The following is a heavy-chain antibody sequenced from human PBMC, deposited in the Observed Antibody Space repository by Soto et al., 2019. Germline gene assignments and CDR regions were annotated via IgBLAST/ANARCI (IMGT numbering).Heavy chain of an antibody. CDR1: GFTFSSYA. Sequence: EVHLLESGGDLVQPGGSLRLSCAASGFTFSSYAMSWVGQTPGKGLEWVSVISGSGDNTYYADSVKGRFTISRDNSKNTLYLQMNSLRAEDTAVYYCAKDGWSWMTVTTQYFDLWGRGTLVTVSS. D-gene: IGHD4-17*01. CDR2: ISGSGDNT. CDR3: AKDGWSWMTVTTQYFDL. J-gene: IGHJ2*01. V-gene: IGHV3-23*01.